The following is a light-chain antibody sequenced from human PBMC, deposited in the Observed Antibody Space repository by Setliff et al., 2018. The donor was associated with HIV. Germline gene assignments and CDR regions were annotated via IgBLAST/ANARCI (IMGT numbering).Light chain of an antibody. CDR2: DVS. Sequence: QSALTQPASVSGSPGQSITSSCSGTSSDVGSYNFVSWYQQHPGKAPQLIIYDVSQRPSGVSSRCSGSKSGNTASLTISGRQAEDQADYYCCSYTSSLTYVFGTATKVNVL. V-gene: IGLV2-14*03. CDR3: CSYTSSLTYV. CDR1: SSDVGSYNF. J-gene: IGLJ1*01.